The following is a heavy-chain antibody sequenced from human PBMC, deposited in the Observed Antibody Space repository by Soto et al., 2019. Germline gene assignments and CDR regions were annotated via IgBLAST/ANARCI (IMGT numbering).Heavy chain of an antibody. D-gene: IGHD1-26*01. CDR2: IKQDGSEK. CDR1: GFTFSTYW. CDR3: ARDISSRGTYGVPSDH. V-gene: IGHV3-7*01. Sequence: PGGSLRLSCAASGFTFSTYWMSWVRQAPGKGLEWVANIKQDGSEKYYVDSVKGRFTISRDNAKNSLYLQMNSLRAEDTAVYYCARDISSRGTYGVPSDHWGQGTLVTVSS. J-gene: IGHJ4*02.